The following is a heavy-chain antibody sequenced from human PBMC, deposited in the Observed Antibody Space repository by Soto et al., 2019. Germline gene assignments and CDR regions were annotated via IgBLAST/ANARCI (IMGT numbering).Heavy chain of an antibody. J-gene: IGHJ4*02. D-gene: IGHD4-17*01. CDR2: ISGSGDII. CDR1: GFTFSSYD. V-gene: IGHV3-23*01. Sequence: GGSLRLSCAASGFTFSSYDMTWVRQAPGKGLEWVSLISGSGDIIHYADSVKGRFTISRDNSKNTLYLQMNSLRAEDTAVYYCVEDSRYGDPVPDYWGQGSLVTVSS. CDR3: VEDSRYGDPVPDY.